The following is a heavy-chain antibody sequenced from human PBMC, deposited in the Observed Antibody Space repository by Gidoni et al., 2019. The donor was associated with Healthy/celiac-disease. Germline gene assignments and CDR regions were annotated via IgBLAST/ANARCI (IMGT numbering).Heavy chain of an antibody. J-gene: IGHJ6*02. CDR2: IYYSGST. CDR1: GGSISSYY. Sequence: QVQLQESGPGLVKPSETLSLTCTVSGGSISSYYWSWIRQPPGKGLEWIGYIYYSGSTNYNPSLKSRVTISVDTSKNQFSLKLSSVTAADTAVYYCASSRPGDYDILTGYSESKDYYYGMDVWGQGTTVTVSS. CDR3: ASSRPGDYDILTGYSESKDYYYGMDV. V-gene: IGHV4-59*01. D-gene: IGHD3-9*01.